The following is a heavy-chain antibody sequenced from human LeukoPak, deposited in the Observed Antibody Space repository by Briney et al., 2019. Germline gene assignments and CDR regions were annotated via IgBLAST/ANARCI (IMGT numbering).Heavy chain of an antibody. D-gene: IGHD6-13*01. CDR2: IYLYGTT. V-gene: IGHV4-4*02. CDR3: ATSLSVAGRNFDY. J-gene: IGHJ4*02. Sequence: SETLSLTCSVSIGSISSSKWWSWVRQSPVKGLEWIGEIYLYGTTNYNPSFTSRVTISVDTSKNQFSLKLTSVTAADTAVYYCATSLSVAGRNFDYWGQGTLVTFSS. CDR1: IGSISSSKW.